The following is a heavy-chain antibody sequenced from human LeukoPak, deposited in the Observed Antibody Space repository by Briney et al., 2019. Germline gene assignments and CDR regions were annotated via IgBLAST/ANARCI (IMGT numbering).Heavy chain of an antibody. V-gene: IGHV3-23*01. CDR2: ISGSGGST. Sequence: PGGSLRLSCAASGFTFSSYAMSWVRQAPGKRLEWVSAISGSGGSTYYADSVKGRFTISRDNSKNTLYLQMNSLRAEDTAVYYCARHYDYYYYGMDVWGQGTTVTVSS. J-gene: IGHJ6*02. CDR3: ARHYDYYYYGMDV. D-gene: IGHD3-10*01. CDR1: GFTFSSYA.